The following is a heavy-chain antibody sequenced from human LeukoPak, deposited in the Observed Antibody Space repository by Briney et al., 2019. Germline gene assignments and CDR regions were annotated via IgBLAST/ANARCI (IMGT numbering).Heavy chain of an antibody. Sequence: GGSLRLSCAASGFTFSSYGMHWVRQAPGKGLEWVSGIWYDGSNKYYADSVKGRFTISRDNSKNTLYLQMNSLRAEDTAVYYCARDRGYYDSRAYFDYWGQGNLVTVSS. CDR3: ARDRGYYDSRAYFDY. V-gene: IGHV3-33*01. D-gene: IGHD3-22*01. CDR1: GFTFSSYG. CDR2: IWYDGSNK. J-gene: IGHJ4*02.